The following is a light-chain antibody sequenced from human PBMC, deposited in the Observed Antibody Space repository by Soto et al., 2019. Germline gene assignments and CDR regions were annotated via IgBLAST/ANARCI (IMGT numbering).Light chain of an antibody. CDR2: GNS. V-gene: IGLV1-40*01. CDR3: QPYDSSLSGWV. Sequence: QSVLTQPPSVSGAPGQRVTISCTGRSSNIGAGSDVHWYQQLPGTAPKLLIYGNSNRPSGVPDRFSGSKSGTSSSLAITGLQAEDEADYYCQPYDSSLSGWVFGGGTKVTVL. CDR1: SSNIGAGSD. J-gene: IGLJ3*02.